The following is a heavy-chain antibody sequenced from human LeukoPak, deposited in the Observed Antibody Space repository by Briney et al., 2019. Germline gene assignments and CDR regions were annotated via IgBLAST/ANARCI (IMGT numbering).Heavy chain of an antibody. J-gene: IGHJ4*02. D-gene: IGHD6-6*01. Sequence: PGGSLRLSCAASGVTFSSYAMSWVRQAPGKGLEWVSYISSSSSTIYYADSVKGRFTISRDNAKNSLYLQMNSLRAEDTAVYYCARKFRYSSSFWDLGCTDYWGQGTLVTVSS. CDR1: GVTFSSYA. CDR3: ARKFRYSSSFWDLGCTDY. V-gene: IGHV3-48*04. CDR2: ISSSSSTI.